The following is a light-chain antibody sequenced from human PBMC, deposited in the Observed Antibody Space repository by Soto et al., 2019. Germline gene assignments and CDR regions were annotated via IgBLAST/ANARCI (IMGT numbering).Light chain of an antibody. Sequence: EIVLTQSPGTLSLSPGERATLSCRASQSVSSSYLAWYQQKPGQAPRLLIYGASSRAAGIPDRFSGSESGTDFTLTISRLEPEDSAVYFCQQYSNSRTFGQGTKVDI. V-gene: IGKV3-20*01. CDR2: GAS. J-gene: IGKJ1*01. CDR1: QSVSSSY. CDR3: QQYSNSRT.